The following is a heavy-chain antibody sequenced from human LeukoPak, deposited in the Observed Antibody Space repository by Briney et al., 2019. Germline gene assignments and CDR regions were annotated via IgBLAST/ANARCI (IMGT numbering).Heavy chain of an antibody. CDR1: GGSISSGDYY. CDR2: IYYSGST. V-gene: IGHV4-30-4*01. J-gene: IGHJ4*02. CDR3: AREKEYSYGPFDY. D-gene: IGHD5-18*01. Sequence: SETLSLTCTVSGGSISSGDYYWSWIRQPPGKGLEWIGYIYYSGSTYYNPSLKSRVTISVDTSKNQFSLKLSSVTAADTAVYYCAREKEYSYGPFDYWGQGTLVAVSS.